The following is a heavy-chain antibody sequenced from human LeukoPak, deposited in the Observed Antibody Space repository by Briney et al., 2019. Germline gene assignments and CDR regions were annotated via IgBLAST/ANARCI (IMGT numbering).Heavy chain of an antibody. CDR2: FYSCGNT. Sequence: GGSLRLSCAASGFTLSSNYMSWVRQAPGKGLEWVSVFYSCGNTYYADSVKGRFTISRDNSKNTLYLQMNSLRADDTAVYYCATLGTYGSGSYYPPYYYYYMDVWGKGTTVTISS. J-gene: IGHJ6*03. V-gene: IGHV3-53*01. CDR3: ATLGTYGSGSYYPPYYYYYMDV. CDR1: GFTLSSNY. D-gene: IGHD3-10*01.